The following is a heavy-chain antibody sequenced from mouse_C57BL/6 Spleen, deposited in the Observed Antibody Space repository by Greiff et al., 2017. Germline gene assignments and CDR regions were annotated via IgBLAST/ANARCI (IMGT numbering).Heavy chain of an antibody. CDR2: IDPDTGGT. CDR1: GSTFTDYE. V-gene: IGHV1-15*01. Sequence: QVQLQQSGAELVRPGASVTLSCKASGSTFTDYEMHWVKQTPVHGLEWIGAIDPDTGGTANNQKFKGKAILTADKSSSTAYMELRSLTSEDSAVYYCTRYANYYGSLDYWGQGTTLTVSS. J-gene: IGHJ2*01. D-gene: IGHD1-1*01. CDR3: TRYANYYGSLDY.